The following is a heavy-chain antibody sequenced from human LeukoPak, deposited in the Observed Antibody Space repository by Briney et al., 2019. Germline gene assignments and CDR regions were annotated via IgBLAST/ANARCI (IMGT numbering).Heavy chain of an antibody. CDR1: GGAFSGYY. V-gene: IGHV4-34*01. D-gene: IGHD4-17*01. CDR2: INHSGST. CDR3: ARISELMTTVTYFDY. J-gene: IGHJ4*02. Sequence: SETLSLTCAVYGGAFSGYYWSWIRQPPGKGLEWIGEINHSGSTNYNPSLKSRVTISVDTSKNQFSLKLSSVTVADTAVYYCARISELMTTVTYFDYWGQGTLVTVSS.